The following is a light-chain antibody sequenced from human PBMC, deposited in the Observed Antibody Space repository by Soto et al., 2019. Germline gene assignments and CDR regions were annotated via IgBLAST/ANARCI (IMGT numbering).Light chain of an antibody. J-gene: IGLJ2*01. CDR2: DVS. CDR1: SSDVGGYNY. CDR3: SSYTRGSTPVV. Sequence: QSALTQPASVSGSPGQSITISCTGTSSDVGGYNYVSWYQQHPGKVPKLMIYDVSNRPSGVSNRFSGSKSGNTASLTISGLQADDEADYYCSSYTRGSTPVVFGGGTKLTVL. V-gene: IGLV2-14*01.